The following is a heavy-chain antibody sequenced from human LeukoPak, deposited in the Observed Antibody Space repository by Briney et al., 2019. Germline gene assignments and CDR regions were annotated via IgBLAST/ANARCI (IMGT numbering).Heavy chain of an antibody. D-gene: IGHD6-13*01. J-gene: IGHJ4*02. CDR3: ARAESSWYNYFDY. V-gene: IGHV3-53*01. Sequence: GGSLRLSCAASGFTVSSNYMSWVRQAPGKGLEWVSVIYSGGSTYYADSVKGRFTISRDNAKNSLYLQMNSLRAEDTAVYYCARAESSWYNYFDYWGQGTLVTVSS. CDR2: IYSGGST. CDR1: GFTVSSNY.